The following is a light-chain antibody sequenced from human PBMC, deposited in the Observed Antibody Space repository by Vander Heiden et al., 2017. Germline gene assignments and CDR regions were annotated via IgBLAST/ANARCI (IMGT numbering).Light chain of an antibody. Sequence: EIVLTQSPVTLSLSPGDRATLSCRASQSVSRDLAWYQQKPGQAPRLLIYDASTRATGIPARFSGSGSGTDFTLTISTREPEEFAVYYCQQRSNWPPITFGQGTRLEI. CDR1: QSVSRD. V-gene: IGKV3-11*01. CDR3: QQRSNWPPIT. J-gene: IGKJ5*01. CDR2: DAS.